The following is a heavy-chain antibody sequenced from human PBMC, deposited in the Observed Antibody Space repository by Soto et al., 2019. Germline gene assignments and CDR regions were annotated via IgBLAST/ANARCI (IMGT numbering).Heavy chain of an antibody. J-gene: IGHJ4*02. V-gene: IGHV3-11*01. CDR1: VFTFSDYY. CDR2: ISSSGSTI. CDR3: ARDMTAVPKSPVRD. D-gene: IGHD4-4*01. Sequence: VGSLRLSCAASVFTFSDYYMSCIRQAPGKGLEWVSYISSSGSTIYYADSVKGRFTISRDNAKNSLYLQMNSLRAEDTAVYYCARDMTAVPKSPVRDWGQATPVTVSS.